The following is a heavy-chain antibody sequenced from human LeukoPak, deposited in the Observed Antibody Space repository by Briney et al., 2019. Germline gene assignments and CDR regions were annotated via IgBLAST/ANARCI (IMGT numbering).Heavy chain of an antibody. V-gene: IGHV3-11*04. CDR1: GFTFSDYY. Sequence: GGSLRLSCASSGFTFSDYYMSWIRQAPGKGLEWVSYITSSSSTIYYADSVKGRFTISRDNAKNSLYLQMNSLRDEDTAVYYCARGAAGMAYFDYWGQGTLVTVSS. CDR3: ARGAAGMAYFDY. D-gene: IGHD5-18*01. J-gene: IGHJ4*02. CDR2: ITSSSSTI.